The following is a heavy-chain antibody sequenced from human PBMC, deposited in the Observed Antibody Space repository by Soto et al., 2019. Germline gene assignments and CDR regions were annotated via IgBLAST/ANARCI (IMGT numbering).Heavy chain of an antibody. CDR2: IHYSGST. D-gene: IGHD6-19*01. Sequence: SETLSLTCNVSGGSISRYCWSWIRQPPGKGLEWIGYIHYSGSTKYNPSLKSRVTISVDTSKNQFSLKLTSVTAADTAVYFCARVTAVASTIPSLWFDPWGQGTLVTV. J-gene: IGHJ5*02. V-gene: IGHV4-59*01. CDR1: GGSISRYC. CDR3: ARVTAVASTIPSLWFDP.